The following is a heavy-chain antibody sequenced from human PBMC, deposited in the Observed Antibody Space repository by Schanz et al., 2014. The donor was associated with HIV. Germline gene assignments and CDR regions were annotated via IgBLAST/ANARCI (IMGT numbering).Heavy chain of an antibody. Sequence: EVQLVESGEGLVKPGGSLRLSCTGSGFTFSSFAMTWVRQVPGKGLEWVSSISGGGHRLYYVDSAKGRFSVSRDNSRNTMYLEMSNLRVEDTAVYYCTKARRGKVRLGESTTYYGMDVWGQGTTVTVSS. CDR3: TKARRGKVRLGESTTYYGMDV. V-gene: IGHV3-23*04. J-gene: IGHJ6*02. CDR2: ISGGGHRL. CDR1: GFTFSSFA. D-gene: IGHD3-16*01.